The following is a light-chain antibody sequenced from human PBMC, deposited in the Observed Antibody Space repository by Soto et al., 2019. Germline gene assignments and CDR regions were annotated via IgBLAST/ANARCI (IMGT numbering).Light chain of an antibody. CDR2: VNSDGSH. Sequence: QLVLTQSPSASASLGASVKLTCTLSSGHSNYAIAWHQQQPEKGPRYLMKVNSDGSHSEGDGIPDRFSGSSSGAERYLTISSLQSEDEADYYCQTWGTGVVFGGGTKLTVL. V-gene: IGLV4-69*01. CDR1: SGHSNYA. J-gene: IGLJ2*01. CDR3: QTWGTGVV.